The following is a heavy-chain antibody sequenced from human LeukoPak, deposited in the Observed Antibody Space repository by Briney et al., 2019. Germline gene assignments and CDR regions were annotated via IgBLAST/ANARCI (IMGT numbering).Heavy chain of an antibody. V-gene: IGHV4-4*07. CDR2: IYSGGST. CDR3: ARDHSSADYLGVFGY. D-gene: IGHD3-22*01. J-gene: IGHJ4*02. Sequence: SETLSLTCTVSGDSLSSDYWSWVRQPAGKGLEWIGRIYSGGSTNYNPSLRSRVSMSVDTSKNQFSLRLSSVTAADTAVYFRARDHSSADYLGVFGYWGQGTLVTVSS. CDR1: GDSLSSDY.